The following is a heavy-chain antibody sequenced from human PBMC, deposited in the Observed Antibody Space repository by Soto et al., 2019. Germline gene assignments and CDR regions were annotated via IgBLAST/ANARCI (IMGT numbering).Heavy chain of an antibody. CDR2: IIPIFGTA. CDR3: ASANYQYSSSWYGFY. J-gene: IGHJ4*02. Sequence: QVQLVQSGAEVKKPGSSVKVSCKASGGTISSYAISWVRQAPGQGLEWMGGIIPIFGTANYAQKFQGRVTMTTDKYTSTAYKEERSLRSADTAVYYCASANYQYSSSWYGFYWGQGTLVTVSS. V-gene: IGHV1-69*06. D-gene: IGHD6-13*01. CDR1: GGTISSYA.